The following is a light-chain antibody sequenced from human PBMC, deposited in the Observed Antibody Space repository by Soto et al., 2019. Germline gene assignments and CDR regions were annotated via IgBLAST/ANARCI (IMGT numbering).Light chain of an antibody. CDR1: QGISNW. Sequence: DIQMTQSPSSVSASVGDRVTITCRASQGISNWLASYQQQPGKAPKLLIYSASTLQSGVPSRFSGGGAGTPFTLIISSLQPEDFATYYCQQNNTFYPLSFGGGTKVEIK. V-gene: IGKV1-12*01. CDR3: QQNNTFYPLS. J-gene: IGKJ4*01. CDR2: SAS.